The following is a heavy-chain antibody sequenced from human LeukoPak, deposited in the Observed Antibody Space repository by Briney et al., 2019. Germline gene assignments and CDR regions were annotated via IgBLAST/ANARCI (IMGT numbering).Heavy chain of an antibody. CDR1: GYSFTSYW. J-gene: IGHJ5*02. D-gene: IGHD2-2*01. Sequence: GESLKISCKGSGYSFTSYWIGWVRPMPGKGLEWMGSIYPGDSDTRYSPSFQGQVTISADKSISTAYMQWSSLKASDTAMYYCARLAGYCSSTSCDAWFDPWGQGTLVTVSS. CDR3: ARLAGYCSSTSCDAWFDP. V-gene: IGHV5-51*01. CDR2: IYPGDSDT.